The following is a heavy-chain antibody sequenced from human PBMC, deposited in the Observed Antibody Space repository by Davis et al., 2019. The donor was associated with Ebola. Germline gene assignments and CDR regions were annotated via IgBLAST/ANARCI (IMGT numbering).Heavy chain of an antibody. CDR3: ARRLQWLRSYYFDY. Sequence: ASVKVSCKASGYTFNSYYIHWVRQAPGQGLEWMGIINPSGGSTTYAQKFQGRVTMTRDTSTRTVYMELSRLRSDDTAVYYCARRLQWLRSYYFDYWGQGTLVTVSS. V-gene: IGHV1-46*02. J-gene: IGHJ4*02. CDR2: INPSGGST. CDR1: GYTFNSYY. D-gene: IGHD5-12*01.